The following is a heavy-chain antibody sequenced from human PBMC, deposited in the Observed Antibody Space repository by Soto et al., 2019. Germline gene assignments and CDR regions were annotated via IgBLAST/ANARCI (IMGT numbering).Heavy chain of an antibody. J-gene: IGHJ4*02. CDR2: INAGNGNT. D-gene: IGHD3-22*01. CDR3: ARVNKGGSGYSTTFDY. CDR1: GYTFTSYA. V-gene: IGHV1-3*01. Sequence: ASVKVSCKASGYTFTSYAMHWVRQAPGQRLEWMGWINAGNGNTKYSQKFQGRVTITRDTSASTAYMELSSLRSEDTAVYYCARVNKGGSGYSTTFDYRGQGTPVTVSS.